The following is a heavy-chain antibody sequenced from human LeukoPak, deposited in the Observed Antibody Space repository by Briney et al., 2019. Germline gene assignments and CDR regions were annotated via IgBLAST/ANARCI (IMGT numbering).Heavy chain of an antibody. D-gene: IGHD1-26*01. CDR3: AKRSGINYGFFDS. CDR2: ITGNGDYT. CDR1: GFKFSSYG. V-gene: IGHV3-23*01. Sequence: GGSLRLSCAASGFKFSSYGMHWVRQAPGKGLEWVSAITGNGDYTDYADSVKGRFTISRDNSKNTAYLQMNSLRSEDTAVYYCAKRSGINYGFFDSWGQGTLVTVSS. J-gene: IGHJ4*02.